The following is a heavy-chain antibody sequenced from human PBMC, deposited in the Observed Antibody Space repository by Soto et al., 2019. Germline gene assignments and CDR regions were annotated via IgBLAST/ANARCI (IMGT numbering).Heavy chain of an antibody. Sequence: SETLSLTCTVSGGSISSSSYYWGWIRQPPGKGLEWIGSIYYSGSTYYNPSLKSRVTISVDTSKNQFSLKLSSVTAADTAVYYCARLGRNNGDYYYYYYMDVWGKGTTVTVSS. CDR3: ARLGRNNGDYYYYYYMDV. CDR2: IYYSGST. V-gene: IGHV4-39*01. CDR1: GGSISSSSYY. J-gene: IGHJ6*03. D-gene: IGHD1-20*01.